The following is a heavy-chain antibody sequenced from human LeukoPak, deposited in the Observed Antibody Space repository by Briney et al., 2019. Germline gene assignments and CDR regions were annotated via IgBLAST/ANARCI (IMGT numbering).Heavy chain of an antibody. Sequence: GGSLRLSCAASGFTFSSYAMSWVRQAPGKGLEWVSAISGSGGSTYYADPVKGRFTISRDNSKNTLYLQMNSLRAEDTAVYHCAKVTKDGYNDDYWGQGTLVTVSS. D-gene: IGHD5-24*01. CDR3: AKVTKDGYNDDY. CDR2: ISGSGGST. J-gene: IGHJ4*02. CDR1: GFTFSSYA. V-gene: IGHV3-23*01.